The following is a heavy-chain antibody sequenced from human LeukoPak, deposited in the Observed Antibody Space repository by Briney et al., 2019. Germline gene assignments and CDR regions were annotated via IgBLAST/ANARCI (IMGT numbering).Heavy chain of an antibody. V-gene: IGHV1-2*02. CDR1: GYTFTGYY. Sequence: ASVKVSCKASGYTFTGYYTHWVRQAPGQGLEWMGWINPNSGGTNYAQKFQGRVTMTRDTSISTAYMELSRLRSDDTAVYYRARDGTRYCSGGSCQRWFDPWGQGTLVTVSS. D-gene: IGHD2-15*01. CDR3: ARDGTRYCSGGSCQRWFDP. J-gene: IGHJ5*02. CDR2: INPNSGGT.